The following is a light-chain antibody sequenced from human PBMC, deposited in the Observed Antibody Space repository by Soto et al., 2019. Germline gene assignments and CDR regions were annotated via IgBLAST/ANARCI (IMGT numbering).Light chain of an antibody. CDR2: LGS. V-gene: IGKV2-28*01. Sequence: DIVMTQSPLSLPVTPGEPASISCRSSQSLLHSNGYNYLDWYPQKPGQSPQLLIYLGSNRASGVPDRFSGSGSGTDFTLKISRVEAEDVGVYYCMQALQTPLFTFGPGTKVDI. J-gene: IGKJ3*01. CDR1: QSLLHSNGYNY. CDR3: MQALQTPLFT.